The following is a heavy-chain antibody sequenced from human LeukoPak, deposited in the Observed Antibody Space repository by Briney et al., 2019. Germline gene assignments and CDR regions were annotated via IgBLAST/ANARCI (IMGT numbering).Heavy chain of an antibody. D-gene: IGHD6-19*01. J-gene: IGHJ4*02. CDR2: ISGSGGNT. V-gene: IGHV3-23*01. CDR1: EFIFSSYV. CDR3: ARDQWPYYFDY. Sequence: GGSLRLSCAASEFIFSSYVMSWVRQAPGKGLEWVSSISGSGGNTYYADSVKGRFTISRDNSRNTLYLQMNSLRAEDTAVYYCARDQWPYYFDYWGQGTLITVSS.